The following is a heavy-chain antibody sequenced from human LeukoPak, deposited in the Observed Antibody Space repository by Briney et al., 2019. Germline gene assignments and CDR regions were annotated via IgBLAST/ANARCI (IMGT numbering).Heavy chain of an antibody. CDR2: IYYSGST. CDR1: GGSISSYY. Sequence: SETLSLTCTVSGGSISSYYWSWIRQPPGKGLEWIGYIYYSGSTNYNPSLKSRVTISVDTSKNRFSLKLSSVTAADTAVYYCARMHSLGHWFDPWGQGTLVTVSS. J-gene: IGHJ5*02. D-gene: IGHD2-15*01. CDR3: ARMHSLGHWFDP. V-gene: IGHV4-59*01.